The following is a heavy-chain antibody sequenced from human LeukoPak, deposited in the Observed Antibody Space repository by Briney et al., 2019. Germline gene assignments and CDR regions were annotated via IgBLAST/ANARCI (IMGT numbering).Heavy chain of an antibody. CDR3: ARANRPDTEYQPHPGVCDI. CDR1: GFTFSSYA. D-gene: IGHD2-2*01. CDR2: ISGSGGST. Sequence: GGSLRLSCAASGFTFSSYAMSWVRQAPGKGLEWVSAISGSGGSTYYADSVKGRFTISRDNSKNTLYLQMNRLRAEDTAVYYCARANRPDTEYQPHPGVCDIWGQGTMVTVSS. V-gene: IGHV3-23*01. J-gene: IGHJ3*02.